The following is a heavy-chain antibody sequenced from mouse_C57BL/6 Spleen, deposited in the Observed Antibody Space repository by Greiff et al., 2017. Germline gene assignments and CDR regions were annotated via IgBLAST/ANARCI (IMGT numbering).Heavy chain of an antibody. CDR2: INPNNGGT. CDR1: GYTFTDYY. J-gene: IGHJ2*01. CDR3: VCPHYYGSSYDYFDY. D-gene: IGHD1-1*01. V-gene: IGHV1-26*01. Sequence: VQLQQSGPELVKPGASVKISCKASGYTFTDYYMNWVKQSHGKSLEWIGDINPNNGGTSYNQKFKGKATLTVDKSSSTAYMELRSLTSEDSAVYYCVCPHYYGSSYDYFDYWGQGTTLTVSS.